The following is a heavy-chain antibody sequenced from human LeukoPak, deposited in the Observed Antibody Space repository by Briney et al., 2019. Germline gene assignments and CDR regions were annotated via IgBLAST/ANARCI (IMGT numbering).Heavy chain of an antibody. CDR1: EGTFSSYA. Sequence: SVKVSCKASEGTFSSYAISWVRQAPGQGLEWMGRIIPILGIANYAQKFQGRVTITADKSTSTAYMELSSLRSEDTAVYYCARVLLNDYVWGSYPSGMDVWGQGTTVTVSS. J-gene: IGHJ6*02. CDR2: IIPILGIA. CDR3: ARVLLNDYVWGSYPSGMDV. V-gene: IGHV1-69*04. D-gene: IGHD3-16*02.